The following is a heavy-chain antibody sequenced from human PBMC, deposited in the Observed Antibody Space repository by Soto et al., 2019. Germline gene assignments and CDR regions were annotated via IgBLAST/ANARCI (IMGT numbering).Heavy chain of an antibody. Sequence: EVQLLESGGGLVQPGGSLRLSCAASGFTFSSSAMSWVRQAPGKGLEWVSGISGSGGSTYYADSVKGRFTISRDNSKKTLYLEMNSLRAEDTAVYYCARAGGTTVTGLWHFDSWGQGTLVTVSS. CDR3: ARAGGTTVTGLWHFDS. CDR1: GFTFSSSA. D-gene: IGHD4-17*01. CDR2: ISGSGGST. J-gene: IGHJ4*02. V-gene: IGHV3-23*01.